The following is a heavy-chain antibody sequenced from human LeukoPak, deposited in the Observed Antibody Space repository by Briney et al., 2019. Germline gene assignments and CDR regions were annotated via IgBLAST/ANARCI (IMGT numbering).Heavy chain of an antibody. CDR1: GASMSCNF. D-gene: IGHD1-14*01. CDR2: IHHSGSA. V-gene: IGHV4-59*01. Sequence: SETLSLTCNVSGASMSCNFCTWIRQPPGKGLEWIGYIHHSGSAFYSPSLKSRVTTSLDTSKAQYSLILKSVTAADTAVYYCARDAGTHFDDWGQGTLITVSS. CDR3: ARDAGTHFDD. J-gene: IGHJ4*02.